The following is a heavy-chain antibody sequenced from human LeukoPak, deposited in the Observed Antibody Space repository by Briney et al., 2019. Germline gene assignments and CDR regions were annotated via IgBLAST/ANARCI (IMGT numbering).Heavy chain of an antibody. CDR1: GYSFTSYG. Sequence: ASVKVSCKASGYSFTSYGLSWVRQAPGQGLEWMGWITPYSGNRNYVQKFQGRVTMTSDTSTNTAYMELRGLGSDDTAVYFCARGGSSRPSPNFDSWGQGALVIVTS. CDR3: ARGGSSRPSPNFDS. J-gene: IGHJ4*02. CDR2: ITPYSGNR. D-gene: IGHD6-6*01. V-gene: IGHV1-18*01.